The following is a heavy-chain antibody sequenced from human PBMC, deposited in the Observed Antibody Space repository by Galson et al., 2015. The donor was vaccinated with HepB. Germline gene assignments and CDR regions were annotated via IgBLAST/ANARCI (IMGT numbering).Heavy chain of an antibody. CDR3: AKDYADKLMTSETAALFEY. CDR2: IIAIGTST. Sequence: LRLSCATSGFTFTNYAMSWIRQAPGKGLEWVSGIIAIGTSTHYADSVKGRFTISRDNSKNTIYLQMNSLRAEDSAVYYCAKDYADKLMTSETAALFEYWGQGALVTVSS. J-gene: IGHJ4*02. V-gene: IGHV3-23*05. CDR1: GFTFTNYA. D-gene: IGHD3-16*01.